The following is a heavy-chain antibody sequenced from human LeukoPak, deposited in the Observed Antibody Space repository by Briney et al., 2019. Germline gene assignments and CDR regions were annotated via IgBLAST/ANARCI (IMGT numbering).Heavy chain of an antibody. CDR2: IVVGSGNT. CDR1: GSTFTSSA. V-gene: IGHV1-58*02. D-gene: IGHD3-9*01. J-gene: IGHJ4*02. CDR3: AVLDYDILTGYYNFDY. Sequence: SVKVSCKASGSTFTSSAMQWVRQARGQRLEWIGWIVVGSGNTNYAQEFQERVTITRDMSTSTAYMELSSLRSEDTAVYYCAVLDYDILTGYYNFDYWGQGTLVTVSS.